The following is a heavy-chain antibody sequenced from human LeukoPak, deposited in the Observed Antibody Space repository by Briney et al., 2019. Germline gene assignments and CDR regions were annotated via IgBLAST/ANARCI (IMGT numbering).Heavy chain of an antibody. Sequence: PGRSLRLSCAASGFTFSSYAMHWVRQAPGKGLEWVAVISYDGSNKYYADSVKGRFTISRDNSKNTLYLQMNSLRAEDTAVYYCARFEAVPYYYYGMDVWGQGTTVTVSS. CDR2: ISYDGSNK. J-gene: IGHJ6*02. V-gene: IGHV3-30-3*01. CDR1: GFTFSSYA. CDR3: ARFEAVPYYYYGMDV. D-gene: IGHD6-19*01.